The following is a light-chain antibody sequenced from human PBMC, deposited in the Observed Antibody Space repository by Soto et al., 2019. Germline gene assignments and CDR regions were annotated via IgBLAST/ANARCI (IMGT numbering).Light chain of an antibody. CDR2: RNN. J-gene: IGLJ3*02. CDR3: AAWDDSLDGGV. Sequence: QSVLTQPPSASGTPGQRVTISCSGSSSNIGSNSVNWYRQLPGTAPKLLIYRNNQRPSGVPDRFSGSKSGTSASLGISGLQSEDEADYYCAAWDDSLDGGVFGGGTKVTVL. V-gene: IGLV1-44*01. CDR1: SSNIGSNS.